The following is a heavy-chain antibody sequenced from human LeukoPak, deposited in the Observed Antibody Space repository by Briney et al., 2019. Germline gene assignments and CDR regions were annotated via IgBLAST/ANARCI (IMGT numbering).Heavy chain of an antibody. V-gene: IGHV4-34*01. CDR2: INHSGST. J-gene: IGHJ6*02. CDR1: GGSFSGYY. CDR3: ARRLDPLEWLFYYYYYGMDV. D-gene: IGHD3-3*01. Sequence: SETQSLTCAVYGGSFSGYYWSWIRQPPGKGLEWIGEINHSGSTNYNPSLKSRVTISVDTSKNQFSLKLSSVTAADTAVYYCARRLDPLEWLFYYYYYGMDVWGQGTTVTVSS.